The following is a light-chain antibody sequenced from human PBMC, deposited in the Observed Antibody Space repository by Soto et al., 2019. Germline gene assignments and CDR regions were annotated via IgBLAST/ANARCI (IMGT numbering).Light chain of an antibody. Sequence: EIVLTQSPGTLSLSPGERATLSCRASQSVSGSSLAWYQQKPGQAPRLLIYGASSRATGIPDRFTGSGSGTDFTLTISRLEPEDCAVYYCQQYGSSPETFGQGTKVEIK. J-gene: IGKJ1*01. CDR1: QSVSGSS. CDR3: QQYGSSPET. CDR2: GAS. V-gene: IGKV3-20*01.